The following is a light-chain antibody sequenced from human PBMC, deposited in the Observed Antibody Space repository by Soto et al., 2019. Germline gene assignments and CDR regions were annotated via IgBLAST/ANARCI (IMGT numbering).Light chain of an antibody. Sequence: QSVRTQPASVSRSPGQSITISCTGTSSNVGSYKLVSWYQQHPGKAPKLMIFEVNKRPSGVSNRFSGSKSGNTASLTLSGLKVEDEADYYCCSSGGSPTYVFGTGTKVTVL. J-gene: IGLJ1*01. CDR1: SSNVGSYKL. V-gene: IGLV2-23*02. CDR3: CSSGGSPTYV. CDR2: EVN.